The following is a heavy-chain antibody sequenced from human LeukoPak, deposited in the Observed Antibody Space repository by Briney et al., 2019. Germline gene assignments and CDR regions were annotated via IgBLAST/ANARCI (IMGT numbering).Heavy chain of an antibody. V-gene: IGHV3-49*04. CDR3: TRKRDGYNSGFDY. J-gene: IGHJ4*02. Sequence: PGGSLRLSCTASGFTFGDYAMSWVRQAPGKGLEWVGFIIGKTYGGTTEYAASVKGRFTISRDDSKSIAFLQMNSLKTEDTAVYHCTRKRDGYNSGFDYWGQGTLVTVSS. CDR2: IIGKTYGGTT. D-gene: IGHD5-24*01. CDR1: GFTFGDYA.